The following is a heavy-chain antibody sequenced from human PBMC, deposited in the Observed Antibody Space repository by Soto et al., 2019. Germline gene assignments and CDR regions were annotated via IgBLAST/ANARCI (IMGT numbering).Heavy chain of an antibody. V-gene: IGHV4-39*01. Sequence: TSETLSLTCTVSGGSISGSSYYWGWIRQPPGKGLEWIGSIYYSGSTYYNPSLKSRVTISVDTSKNQFSLKLSSVTAADTAVYYCASVTMVRGLISGFDYWGQGTLVTVSS. CDR1: GGSISGSSYY. J-gene: IGHJ4*02. D-gene: IGHD3-10*01. CDR2: IYYSGST. CDR3: ASVTMVRGLISGFDY.